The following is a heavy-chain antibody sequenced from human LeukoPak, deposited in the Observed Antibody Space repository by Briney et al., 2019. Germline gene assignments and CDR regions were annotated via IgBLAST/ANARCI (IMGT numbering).Heavy chain of an antibody. D-gene: IGHD6-19*01. CDR1: GFTVTSNY. CDR2: LYSGGGT. Sequence: GGSLRLSCAASGFTVTSNYMSWVRQAPGKGLEWVSVLYSGGGTYYADSVKGRFTISRDNSKNTLYLQMNSLRAEDTAVYYCAKDLGRYSSGGGDAFDIWGQGTMVTVSS. CDR3: AKDLGRYSSGGGDAFDI. V-gene: IGHV3-53*05. J-gene: IGHJ3*02.